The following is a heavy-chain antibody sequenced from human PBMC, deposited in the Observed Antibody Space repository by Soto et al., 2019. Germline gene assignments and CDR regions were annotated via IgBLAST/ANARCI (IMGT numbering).Heavy chain of an antibody. CDR1: GFTFSSYV. D-gene: IGHD3-10*01. Sequence: EVQLLESGGGLVQPGGSLRLSCAASGFTFSSYVMSWVRQAPGKGLEWVSAISGSGGSTYYADSVKGRFTISRDNSKNTLYLQMNSLRAEDTAVYYCAKAYYYGSGSYYPSDYWGQGTLVTVSS. CDR2: ISGSGGST. V-gene: IGHV3-23*01. CDR3: AKAYYYGSGSYYPSDY. J-gene: IGHJ4*02.